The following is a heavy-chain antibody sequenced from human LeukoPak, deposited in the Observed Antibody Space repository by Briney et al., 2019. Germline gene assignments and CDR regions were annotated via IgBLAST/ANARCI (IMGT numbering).Heavy chain of an antibody. CDR1: GGAFSNYF. CDR3: ARHPYQLLWLSWFDP. Sequence: SETLSLTCAVSGGAFSNYFWTWIRQPPGKGLEWIAEINDSGSTNSNSSLRSRVAISLDTSKNQFSLRLTSVTAADTAVYYCARHPYQLLWLSWFDPWGQGTLVTVSS. V-gene: IGHV4-34*01. J-gene: IGHJ5*02. D-gene: IGHD2-2*01. CDR2: INDSGST.